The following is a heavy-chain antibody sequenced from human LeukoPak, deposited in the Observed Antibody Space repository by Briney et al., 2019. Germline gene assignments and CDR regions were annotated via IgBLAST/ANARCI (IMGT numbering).Heavy chain of an antibody. CDR1: GFRFTDYS. V-gene: IGHV3-23*01. CDR3: VKDRPCETCMPMDA. CDR2: LGRSGEYK. Sequence: PGGSLRLSCAASGFRFTDYSMSWVRQAPGKGLEWVAGLGRSGEYKYYADSVKGRFTLSRDNSKDTVSLQMNSLRAEDSAIYFCVKDRPCETCMPMDAWGQGTTVTVSS. D-gene: IGHD2-2*01. J-gene: IGHJ6*02.